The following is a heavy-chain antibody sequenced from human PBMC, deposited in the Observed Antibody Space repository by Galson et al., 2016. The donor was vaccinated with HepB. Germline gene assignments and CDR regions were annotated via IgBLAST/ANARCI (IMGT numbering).Heavy chain of an antibody. CDR2: IDWNNDK. Sequence: PALVKPTQTLTLTCTFSGFSLSTYGMRVSWIRQPPGKALEWLARIDWNNDKFYSASLKTRLTISKDTSKNQVVLRMTNLDPWDTATYYCARTPRTSGSYFFYYWGQGMFVTVSS. CDR1: GFSLSTYGMR. D-gene: IGHD3-10*01. J-gene: IGHJ4*02. V-gene: IGHV2-70*04. CDR3: ARTPRTSGSYFFYY.